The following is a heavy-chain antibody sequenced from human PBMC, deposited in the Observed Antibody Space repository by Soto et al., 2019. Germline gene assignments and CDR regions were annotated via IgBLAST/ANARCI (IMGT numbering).Heavy chain of an antibody. Sequence: GGSLRLSCAASGFTFSSYGMHWVRQAPGKGLEWVAVISYDGSNKYYADSVKGRFTISRDNSKNTLYLQMTSLRAEDTAVYYCAKDLLRFLEWSQPDYWGQGTLVTVSS. CDR3: AKDLLRFLEWSQPDY. D-gene: IGHD3-3*01. J-gene: IGHJ4*02. V-gene: IGHV3-30*18. CDR2: ISYDGSNK. CDR1: GFTFSSYG.